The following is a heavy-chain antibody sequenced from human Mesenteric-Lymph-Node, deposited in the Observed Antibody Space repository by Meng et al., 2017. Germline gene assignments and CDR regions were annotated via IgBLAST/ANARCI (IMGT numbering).Heavy chain of an antibody. Sequence: SVKVSCKASGGIFRNSAISWVRQAPGQGLEWMGGIMPVFGKPDYAQKFQGRVTISAHESATTAYMEVSSLRSDDTAVYYCAIWFAVRGEGNYYYGLDVWGQGTTVTVSS. CDR2: IMPVFGKP. CDR3: AIWFAVRGEGNYYYGLDV. CDR1: GGIFRNSA. J-gene: IGHJ6*02. V-gene: IGHV1-69*13. D-gene: IGHD3-10*01.